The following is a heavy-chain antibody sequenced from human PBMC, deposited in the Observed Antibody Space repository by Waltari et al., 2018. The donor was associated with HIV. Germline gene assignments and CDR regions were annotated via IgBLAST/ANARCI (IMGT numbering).Heavy chain of an antibody. CDR1: GFTFSSYS. CDR2: ISSGSNFM. Sequence: EVQLVESGGGLVKPGGSLRLCCAASGFTFSSYSMNWVRQAPGKGLEWVSYISSGSNFMYYVDSVKGRFTISRDNAKNSLYLQMNSLRAEDTALYYCARSLAVAGTRGFGMDVWGQGTTVTVSS. CDR3: ARSLAVAGTRGFGMDV. D-gene: IGHD6-19*01. V-gene: IGHV3-21*01. J-gene: IGHJ6*02.